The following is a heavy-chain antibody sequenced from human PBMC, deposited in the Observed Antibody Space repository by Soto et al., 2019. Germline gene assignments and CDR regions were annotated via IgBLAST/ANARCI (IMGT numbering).Heavy chain of an antibody. V-gene: IGHV1-2*04. CDR3: ARDRGHYDFWSGYYPQPHNYYGMDV. Sequence: ASVKVSCKASGYTFTGYYMHWVRQAPGQGLEWMGWINPNSGGTNCAQKFQGWVTMTRDTSISTAYMELSRLRSDDTAVYYCARDRGHYDFWSGYYPQPHNYYGMDVWGQGTTVTVSS. CDR2: INPNSGGT. J-gene: IGHJ6*02. CDR1: GYTFTGYY. D-gene: IGHD3-3*01.